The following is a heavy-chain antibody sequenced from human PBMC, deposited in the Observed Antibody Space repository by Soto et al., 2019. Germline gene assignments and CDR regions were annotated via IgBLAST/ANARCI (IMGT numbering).Heavy chain of an antibody. CDR1: GGSISSYY. J-gene: IGHJ6*03. CDR3: ARRRSGYDGRDYYYYMDV. Sequence: SETLSLTCTVSGGSISSYYWSWIRQPPGKGLEWIGYIYYSGSTNYNPSLKSRVTISVDTSKNQFSLKLSSVTAADTAVYYCARRRSGYDGRDYYYYMDVWGKGTTVTVSS. CDR2: IYYSGST. D-gene: IGHD5-12*01. V-gene: IGHV4-59*08.